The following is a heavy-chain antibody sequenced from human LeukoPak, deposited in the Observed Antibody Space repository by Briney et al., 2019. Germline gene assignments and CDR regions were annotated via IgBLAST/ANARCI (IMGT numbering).Heavy chain of an antibody. V-gene: IGHV1-2*02. CDR1: RYTFTGYY. D-gene: IGHD6-19*01. Sequence: ASVKVSCKASRYTFTGYYMHWVRQAPGQGLEWMGWINPNSGGTDYAQKFQGRVTMTRDTSISTAYMELSRLRSDDTAVYYCARGLKYSSGWSGFDYWGQGTLVTVSS. J-gene: IGHJ4*02. CDR3: ARGLKYSSGWSGFDY. CDR2: INPNSGGT.